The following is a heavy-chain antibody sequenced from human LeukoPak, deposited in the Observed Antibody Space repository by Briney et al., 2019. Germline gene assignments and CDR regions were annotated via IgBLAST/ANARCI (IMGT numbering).Heavy chain of an antibody. CDR1: GGSISSSSYY. V-gene: IGHV4-39*01. D-gene: IGHD6-13*01. Sequence: SETLSLTCTVSGGSISSSSYYWGWIRQPPGKGLEWIGNIYYSGSTYYNPSLKSRVTISEDTSKNQFSLKLSSVTAADTAVYYCARRSSSWYSKIDSWGQGTLVTVSS. CDR3: ARRSSSWYSKIDS. J-gene: IGHJ4*02. CDR2: IYYSGST.